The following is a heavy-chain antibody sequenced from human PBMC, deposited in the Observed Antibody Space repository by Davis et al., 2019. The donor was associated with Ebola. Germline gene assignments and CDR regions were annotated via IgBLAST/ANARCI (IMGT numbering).Heavy chain of an antibody. CDR2: IIPIFGTA. CDR1: GGTFSSYA. J-gene: IGHJ4*02. CDR3: ARDGVGAHPRYFDY. V-gene: IGHV1-69*13. D-gene: IGHD1-26*01. Sequence: SVKVSCKASGGTFSSYAISWVRQAPGQGLEWMGGIIPIFGTANYAQKFQGRVTITADESTSTAYMELSSLRSEDTAVYYCARDGVGAHPRYFDYWGQGTLVTVSS.